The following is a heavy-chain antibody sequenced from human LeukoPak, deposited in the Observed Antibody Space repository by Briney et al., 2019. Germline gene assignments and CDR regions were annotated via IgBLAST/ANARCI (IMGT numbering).Heavy chain of an antibody. V-gene: IGHV4-59*01. Sequence: PSETLSLTCTVSGGSISNYYWTWIRQLPGKGLEWIGYVHSSGINHYSPAVRSRVTMSLDTSKNQFSLNLSSVTAADTAFYYCVRREGYSSSPLGSWGQGTLVTVSS. D-gene: IGHD2-15*01. CDR1: GGSISNYY. CDR2: VHSSGIN. J-gene: IGHJ5*02. CDR3: VRREGYSSSPLGS.